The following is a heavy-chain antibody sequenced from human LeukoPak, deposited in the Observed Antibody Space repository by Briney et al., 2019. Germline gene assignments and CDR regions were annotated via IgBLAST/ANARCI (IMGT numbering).Heavy chain of an antibody. J-gene: IGHJ6*02. Sequence: GGSLRLSCAASGFTFSTYVMNWVRQAPGKGLEWVPTISDSGGSTYYADSVKGRFTISRDNSKSTLYLQMNSLRAEDTAVYYCGRYYVMDVWGQGTTVTVSS. CDR3: GRYYVMDV. V-gene: IGHV3-23*01. CDR1: GFTFSTYV. CDR2: ISDSGGST.